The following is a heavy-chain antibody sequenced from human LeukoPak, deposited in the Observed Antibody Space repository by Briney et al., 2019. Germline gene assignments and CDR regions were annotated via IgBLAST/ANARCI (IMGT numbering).Heavy chain of an antibody. D-gene: IGHD6-6*01. V-gene: IGHV3-48*02. CDR1: GFTFSSYG. J-gene: IGHJ4*02. CDR3: ARGGAARPDY. Sequence: GGTLRLSCAASGFTFSSYGMNWVRQAPGKGLEWVSCISSSSSSKSYADSVKGRFTISRDNAKNSLFLQMNSLRDEDTAVYYCARGGAARPDYWGQGTLVTVSS. CDR2: ISSSSSSK.